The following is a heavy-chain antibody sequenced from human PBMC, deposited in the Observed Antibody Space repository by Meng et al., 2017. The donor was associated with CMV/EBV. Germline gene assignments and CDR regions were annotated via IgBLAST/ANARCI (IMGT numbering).Heavy chain of an antibody. D-gene: IGHD3-22*01. CDR3: ARVPLTGIGDSSGYYYYYYGMDV. Sequence: VHLQQGCAGVLKPSETLSLTCAVYGGSFSGYNLSWIRQPPGKGLEWIGEINHSGSTNYNPSLKSRVTISVDTSKNQFSLKLSSVTAADTAVYYCARVPLTGIGDSSGYYYYYYGMDVWGQGTTVTVSS. J-gene: IGHJ6*02. V-gene: IGHV4-34*01. CDR2: INHSGST. CDR1: GGSFSGYN.